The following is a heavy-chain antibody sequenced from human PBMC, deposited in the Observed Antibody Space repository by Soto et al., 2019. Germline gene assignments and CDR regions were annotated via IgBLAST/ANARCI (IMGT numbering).Heavy chain of an antibody. CDR2: IYHSGST. V-gene: IGHV4-30-2*01. CDR3: ARTEVPESSSWHPCDP. J-gene: IGHJ5*02. Sequence: SETLSLSCAVSGGSISSGGYSWSWIRQPPGKGLEWIGYIYHSGSTYYNPSLKSRVTMSVDTSKNQFSLKLISVTAADTAVYYCARTEVPESSSWHPCDPWGQGTLVTVSS. D-gene: IGHD6-13*01. CDR1: GGSISSGGYS.